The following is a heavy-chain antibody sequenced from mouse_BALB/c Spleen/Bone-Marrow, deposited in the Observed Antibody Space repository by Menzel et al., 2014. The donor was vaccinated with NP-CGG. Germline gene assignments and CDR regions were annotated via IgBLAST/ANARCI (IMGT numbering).Heavy chain of an antibody. CDR1: GFSLTSYG. Sequence: VKLQESGPGLVAPSQRLSITCTVSGFSLTSYGVHWVRQSPGKGLEWLGAIWAGGSTNYNSALMSRLSITKDNSKNQVFLEMDSLQTDDTAMYYCARVFTTATWGFAYWGQGTLVTVSA. J-gene: IGHJ3*01. CDR3: ARVFTTATWGFAY. CDR2: IWAGGST. D-gene: IGHD1-2*01. V-gene: IGHV2-9*02.